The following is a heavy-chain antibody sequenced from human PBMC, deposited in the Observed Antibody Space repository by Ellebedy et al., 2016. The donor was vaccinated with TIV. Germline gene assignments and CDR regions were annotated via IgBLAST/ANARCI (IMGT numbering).Heavy chain of an antibody. Sequence: GESLKISXAASGSPFSTYAMSRLGRAPGTGLEWVSAISGSGGSTYYADSVKGRFTISRDNAKNSLYLQMNSLRAEDTAVYYCARGLRGAFDIWGQGTMVTVSS. CDR1: GSPFSTYA. V-gene: IGHV3-23*01. CDR3: ARGLRGAFDI. D-gene: IGHD2-21*01. CDR2: ISGSGGST. J-gene: IGHJ3*02.